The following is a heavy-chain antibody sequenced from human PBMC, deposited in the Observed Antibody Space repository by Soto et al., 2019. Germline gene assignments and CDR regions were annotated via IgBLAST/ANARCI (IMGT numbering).Heavy chain of an antibody. CDR2: IKSKTDGGTT. V-gene: IGHV3-15*07. J-gene: IGHJ6*02. CDR3: TPVGSGSEFYYYYYGMDD. Sequence: EVQLVESGGGLVKPGGSLRLSCAASGFTFSNAWMNWVRQAPGKGLEWVGRIKSKTDGGTTDYAAPVKGRFTISRDNSQNTLYLQMNSLKSEDTAVYYCTPVGSGSEFYYYYYGMDDWGQGTTVTVSS. CDR1: GFTFSNAW. D-gene: IGHD6-19*01.